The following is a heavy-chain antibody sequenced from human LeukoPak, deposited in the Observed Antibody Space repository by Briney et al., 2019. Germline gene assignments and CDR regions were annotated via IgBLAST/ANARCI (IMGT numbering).Heavy chain of an antibody. CDR1: GYTFTSYG. J-gene: IGHJ4*02. Sequence: GASVKVSCKASGYTFTSYGISWVRQAPGQGLEWMGWISAYNGNTNYAQKLQGRVTMTTDTSTSTAYMELRSLRSDDTAVYYCARDGRYGGNWGSGGLDYWGQGTLVTVSS. CDR3: ARDGRYGGNWGSGGLDY. D-gene: IGHD7-27*01. CDR2: ISAYNGNT. V-gene: IGHV1-18*01.